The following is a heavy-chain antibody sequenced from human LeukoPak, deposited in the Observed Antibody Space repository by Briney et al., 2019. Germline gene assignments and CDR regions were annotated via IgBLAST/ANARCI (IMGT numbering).Heavy chain of an antibody. CDR3: ARDQDYYDSSGHYENY. CDR2: INPSGGST. J-gene: IGHJ4*02. CDR1: GYTFTSYY. V-gene: IGHV1-46*01. D-gene: IGHD3-22*01. Sequence: ASVKVSCKASGYTFTSYYIHWVRQAPGQGLEWMGIINPSGGSTNYAQKFQGRVTMTRDTSTSTVYMELSSLRSEDSAVYYCARDQDYYDSSGHYENYWGQGTLVTVSS.